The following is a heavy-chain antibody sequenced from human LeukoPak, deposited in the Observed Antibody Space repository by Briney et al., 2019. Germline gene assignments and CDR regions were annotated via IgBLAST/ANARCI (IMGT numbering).Heavy chain of an antibody. CDR1: GGTLSSYA. D-gene: IGHD2-2*01. CDR3: ARVGGYCSSTSCFPSAP. Sequence: SVKVSCKASGGTLSSYAISWVRQAPGQGLEWMGGIIPIFGTANYAQKFQGRVTITADESTSTAYMELSSLRSEDTAVYYCARVGGYCSSTSCFPSAPWGQGTLVTVSS. J-gene: IGHJ5*02. CDR2: IIPIFGTA. V-gene: IGHV1-69*01.